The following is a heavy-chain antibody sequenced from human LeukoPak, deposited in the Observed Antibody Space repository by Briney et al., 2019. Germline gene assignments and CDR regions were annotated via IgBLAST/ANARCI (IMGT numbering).Heavy chain of an antibody. CDR2: VHFTGNA. CDR1: HGSITGFY. J-gene: IGHJ4*02. D-gene: IGHD5-18*01. CDR3: ARQGDTELDVFDY. Sequence: SETLSLTCNVSHGSITGFYWSWIRQPPGKGLEWVGSVHFTGNAHYNPSLKSRITISVGSSRRQFSLRLTSVTAADTAIYYCARQGDTELDVFDYWGQGVLVTVSS. V-gene: IGHV4-59*08.